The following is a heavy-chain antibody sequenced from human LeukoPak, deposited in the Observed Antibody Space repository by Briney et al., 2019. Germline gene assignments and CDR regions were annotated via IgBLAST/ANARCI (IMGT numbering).Heavy chain of an antibody. CDR3: ASDCSGGSCYSAYFDY. Sequence: KPSETLSLTCAAYGGSFSGYYWSWIRQPPGKGLEWIGEINHSGGTNYNPSLKSRVTISVDTSKNQFSLKLSSVTAADTAVYYCASDCSGGSCYSAYFDYWGQGTLVTVSS. D-gene: IGHD2-15*01. CDR2: INHSGGT. V-gene: IGHV4-34*01. J-gene: IGHJ4*02. CDR1: GGSFSGYY.